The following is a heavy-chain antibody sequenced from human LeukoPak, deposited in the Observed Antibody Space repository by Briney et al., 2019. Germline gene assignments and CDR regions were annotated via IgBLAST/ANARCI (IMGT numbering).Heavy chain of an antibody. D-gene: IGHD2-2*01. J-gene: IGHJ5*02. Sequence: SQTLSLTCAISGDSVSSNSVTWNWIRQSPSRGLEWLGRTYYRSTWYNDYAVSVRGRITVNPDTSKNQFSLHLNSVTPEDTAVYYCARRLTQYDCFDPWGQGILVIVSS. V-gene: IGHV6-1*01. CDR2: TYYRSTWYN. CDR3: ARRLTQYDCFDP. CDR1: GDSVSSNSVT.